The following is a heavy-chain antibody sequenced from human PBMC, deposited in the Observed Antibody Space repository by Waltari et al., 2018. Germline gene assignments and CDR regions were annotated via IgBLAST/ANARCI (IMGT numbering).Heavy chain of an antibody. CDR2: ISYDGSNK. D-gene: IGHD2-15*01. V-gene: IGHV3-30-3*01. J-gene: IGHJ4*02. CDR1: GFTFSSYT. CDR3: ARDSGCSGGSCYGYFDY. Sequence: QVQLVESGGGVVQPGRSLRLSCATSGFTFSSYTMHWVRQAPGKGLDWVAGISYDGSNKYYADSGKGRFTISRDNSKNTLYLQMNSLRAEDTAVFYCARDSGCSGGSCYGYFDYWGQGTLLTVSS.